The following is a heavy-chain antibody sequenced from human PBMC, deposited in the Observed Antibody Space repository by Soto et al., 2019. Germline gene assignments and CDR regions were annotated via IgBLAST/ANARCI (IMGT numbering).Heavy chain of an antibody. CDR2: ISSNEKST. Sequence: GSLRLSCSVAGFTLITYAMHWVRQAPGKGLEYVSSISSNEKSTYYADSVKGRFTISRDNSKNTLYLQMSSLRVEDTSLYYSVKDRWVDYWGQGILVTVSS. CDR3: VKDRWVDY. J-gene: IGHJ4*02. CDR1: GFTLITYA. D-gene: IGHD1-26*01. V-gene: IGHV3-64D*06.